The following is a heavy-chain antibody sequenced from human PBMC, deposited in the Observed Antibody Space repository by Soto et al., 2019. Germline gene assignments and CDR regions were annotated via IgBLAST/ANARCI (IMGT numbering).Heavy chain of an antibody. Sequence: XGSLRLCVAVSGFNVMSYWMSWVRQAPGKGLEWVASIKDDGSEIYYLQSVRGRFTISRDSAGNALHLAMNYLSAEDTGVYFCARDIGFDYVNWGQETLVTVSS. J-gene: IGHJ4*02. D-gene: IGHD3-16*01. V-gene: IGHV3-7*01. CDR2: IKDDGSEI. CDR3: ARDIGFDYVN. CDR1: GFNVMSYW.